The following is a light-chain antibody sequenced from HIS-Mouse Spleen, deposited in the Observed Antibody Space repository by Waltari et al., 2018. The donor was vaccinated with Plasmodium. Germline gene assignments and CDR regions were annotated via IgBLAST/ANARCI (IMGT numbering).Light chain of an antibody. CDR3: QAWDSSTVV. Sequence: SYELTQPPSVSVSPGQTASIPFPGDNLGDKYACWYQQKPGQSPVLVIYQDSKRPSGIPERFSGSNSGNTATLTISGTQAMDEADYYCQAWDSSTVVFGGGTKLTVL. CDR2: QDS. V-gene: IGLV3-1*01. J-gene: IGLJ2*01. CDR1: NLGDKY.